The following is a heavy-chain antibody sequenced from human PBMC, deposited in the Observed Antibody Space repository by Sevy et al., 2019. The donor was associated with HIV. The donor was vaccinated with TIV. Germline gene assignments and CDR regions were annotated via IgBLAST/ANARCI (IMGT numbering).Heavy chain of an antibody. D-gene: IGHD2-8*01. CDR1: GFTFSSYS. V-gene: IGHV3-21*01. CDR3: AGISCTNGVCFQGYYYYAMDV. CDR2: ISTSSSYI. J-gene: IGHJ6*02. Sequence: GGSLRLSCAASGFTFSSYSMNWVRQAPGKGLEWVSSISTSSSYIYYGDSVKGRFTISRDNAKNSLYLQMNSLRAEDTAVYYCAGISCTNGVCFQGYYYYAMDVWGQGTTVTVSS.